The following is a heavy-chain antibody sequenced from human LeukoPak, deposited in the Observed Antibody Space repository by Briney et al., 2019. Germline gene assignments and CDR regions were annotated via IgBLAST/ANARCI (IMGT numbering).Heavy chain of an antibody. CDR3: AREYGGSPFDY. V-gene: IGHV1-46*01. CDR1: GYTFTSYY. D-gene: IGHD4-23*01. CDR2: INPSGGST. J-gene: IGHJ4*02. Sequence: GASVKVSCKASGYTFTSYYMHWVRQAPGQGLEWMGIINPSGGSTDYAQKFQGRVTMTRDTSTSTVYMELSSLRSEDAAVYYCAREYGGSPFDYWGQGTLVTVSS.